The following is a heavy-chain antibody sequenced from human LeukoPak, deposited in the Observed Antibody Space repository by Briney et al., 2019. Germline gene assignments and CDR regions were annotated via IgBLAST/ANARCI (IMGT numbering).Heavy chain of an antibody. V-gene: IGHV4-39*01. CDR3: ARHPSFTIFGVITAFDF. D-gene: IGHD3-3*01. CDR1: GDSSSNSIYY. J-gene: IGHJ2*01. Sequence: SETLSLTCTVSGDSSSNSIYYWGWIRQPPGRGLDWIGSIDYSGSTYYNPSLKSRATISIDMSKNQFSLKLSSVTAAGTAVYYCARHPSFTIFGVITAFDFWGRGTLVTVSS. CDR2: IDYSGST.